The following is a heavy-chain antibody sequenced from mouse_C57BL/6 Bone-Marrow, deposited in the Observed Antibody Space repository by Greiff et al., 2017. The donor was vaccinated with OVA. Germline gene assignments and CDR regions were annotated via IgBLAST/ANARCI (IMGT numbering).Heavy chain of an antibody. J-gene: IGHJ3*01. CDR1: GFNIKDDY. Sequence: EVQLQQSGAELVRPGASVKLSCTASGFNIKDDYMHWVKQRPEQGLEWIGWFDPENGDNEYASKFQGKATITADPSANTAYLQLSSLTSEDTAIYYCTTVYGNGGAWFAYWGQGTLVTVSA. CDR2: FDPENGDN. CDR3: TTVYGNGGAWFAY. D-gene: IGHD2-1*01. V-gene: IGHV14-4*01.